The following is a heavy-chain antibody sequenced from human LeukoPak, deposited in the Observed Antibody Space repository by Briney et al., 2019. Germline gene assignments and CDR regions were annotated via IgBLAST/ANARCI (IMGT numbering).Heavy chain of an antibody. Sequence: ETSETLSLTCTVSGGSISGYYWSWVRQPAGEGLEWVGRIYRSGSNNYNPSLKTRLSMSVDTSNNQFSLNLSSVTAADTAVYYCARKRKGAYDFDCWGQGTLVTVSS. CDR1: GGSISGYY. J-gene: IGHJ4*02. CDR3: ARKRKGAYDFDC. V-gene: IGHV4-4*07. CDR2: IYRSGSN. D-gene: IGHD3-16*01.